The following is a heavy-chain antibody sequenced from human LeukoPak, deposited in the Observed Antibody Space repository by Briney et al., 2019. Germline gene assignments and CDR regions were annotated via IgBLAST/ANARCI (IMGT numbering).Heavy chain of an antibody. V-gene: IGHV1-24*01. CDR1: GYTLTELS. Sequence: GASVKVSCKVSGYTLTELSMHWVRQAPGKGLEWMGGFDPEDGETIYAQKFQGRVTMTEDTSTDTAYMELSSLRSEDTAVYYCARDRPLDRDCGGDCSSRYFDLWGRGTLVTVSS. J-gene: IGHJ2*01. CDR3: ARDRPLDRDCGGDCSSRYFDL. CDR2: FDPEDGET. D-gene: IGHD2-21*01.